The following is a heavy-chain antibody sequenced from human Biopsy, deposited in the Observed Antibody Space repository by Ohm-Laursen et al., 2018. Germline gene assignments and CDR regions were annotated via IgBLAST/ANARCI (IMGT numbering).Heavy chain of an antibody. D-gene: IGHD1-1*01. J-gene: IGHJ4*02. CDR1: GYILIAVT. Sequence: SVKLSCELSGYILIAVTMHGVPQGPRRMHERGGGFAPENGKTIYAQKFQGRITMTEDTSTDTAYMELSSLRSEDTAVYYCAADINVWNVNYWGQGTQITVSS. CDR2: FAPENGKT. CDR3: AADINVWNVNY. V-gene: IGHV1-24*01.